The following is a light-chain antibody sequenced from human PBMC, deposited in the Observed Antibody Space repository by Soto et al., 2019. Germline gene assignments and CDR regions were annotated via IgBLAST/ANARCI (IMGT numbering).Light chain of an antibody. CDR1: IGADYD. V-gene: IGLV1-40*01. CDR3: QSYDSDLSGSV. J-gene: IGLJ3*02. CDR2: RNN. Sequence: QSVLTQPPSVAGVPGQRVTISCTDIGADYDVHWYQHLPGRAPKLLIYRNNNRPSGVPDRFSGSKSGTSASLAIAGLQAEDEADYYCQSYDSDLSGSVFGGGPKLTVL.